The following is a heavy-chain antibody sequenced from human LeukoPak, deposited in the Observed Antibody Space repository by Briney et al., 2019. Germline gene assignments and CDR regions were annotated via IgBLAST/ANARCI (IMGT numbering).Heavy chain of an antibody. CDR2: IYYSGGT. Sequence: PSETLSLTCTVSGGSISSYYWSWIRQPPGKGLEWIGYIYYSGGTNYNPSLKSRVTISVDTSKNQFSLKLSSVTAADTAVNYCARLGYYYDSSGYYPDAFDIWGQGTMVTVSS. CDR3: ARLGYYYDSSGYYPDAFDI. CDR1: GGSISSYY. D-gene: IGHD3-22*01. J-gene: IGHJ3*02. V-gene: IGHV4-59*08.